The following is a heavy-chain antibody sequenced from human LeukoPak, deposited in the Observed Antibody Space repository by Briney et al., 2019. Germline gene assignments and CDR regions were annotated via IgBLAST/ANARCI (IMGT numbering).Heavy chain of an antibody. CDR3: VRWATSFDL. D-gene: IGHD3-3*01. J-gene: IGHJ4*02. CDR2: INKDGSDK. Sequence: PGGSLRLSCAVSGFTFTSYWMSWVRQAPGKGLEWVANINKDGSDKYYVDSVKGRFTISGDNAKNALYLQMSSLRAEDTAVYYCVRWATSFDLWGQGTLVTVSS. CDR1: GFTFTSYW. V-gene: IGHV3-7*01.